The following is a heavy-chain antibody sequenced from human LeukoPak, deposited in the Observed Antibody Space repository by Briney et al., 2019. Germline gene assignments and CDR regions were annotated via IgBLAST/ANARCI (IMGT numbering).Heavy chain of an antibody. Sequence: GESLKISCKGSGYSFTSYWIGWVRQMPGKGLEWMGIIYPGDSDTRYSPSFQGQVTISADKSISTAYLQWNSLKASDTAMYYCARHPEIYSSSWYWFDPWGQGTLVTVSS. J-gene: IGHJ5*02. CDR3: ARHPEIYSSSWYWFDP. CDR2: IYPGDSDT. CDR1: GYSFTSYW. D-gene: IGHD6-13*01. V-gene: IGHV5-51*01.